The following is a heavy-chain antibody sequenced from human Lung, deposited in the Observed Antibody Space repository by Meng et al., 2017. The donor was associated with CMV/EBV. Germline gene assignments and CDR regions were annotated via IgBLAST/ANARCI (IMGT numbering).Heavy chain of an antibody. Sequence: GGSXRLXXAASGFTFSSYAMHWVRQAPGKGLEWVAVISYDGSNKYYADSVKGRFTISRDNSKNTLYLQMNSLRAEDTAVYYCARPPDGVVIIPASFYYYVMDVWXQGTTVTVSS. CDR1: GFTFSSYA. CDR2: ISYDGSNK. V-gene: IGHV3-30*04. D-gene: IGHD3-3*01. J-gene: IGHJ6*02. CDR3: ARPPDGVVIIPASFYYYVMDV.